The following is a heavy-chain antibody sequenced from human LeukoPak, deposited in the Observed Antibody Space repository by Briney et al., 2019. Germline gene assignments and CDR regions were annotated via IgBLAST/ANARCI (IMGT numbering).Heavy chain of an antibody. CDR3: ASGYDSSGYYYPYFQH. CDR2: INPSGGST. D-gene: IGHD3-22*01. Sequence: GASVKVSCKASGYTFTSYYMHWVRQAPGQGLEWMGVINPSGGSTSYAQKFQGRVTMTRDTSTSTVYMELSSLGSEDTAVYYCASGYDSSGYYYPYFQHWGQGTLVTVSS. V-gene: IGHV1-46*01. J-gene: IGHJ1*01. CDR1: GYTFTSYY.